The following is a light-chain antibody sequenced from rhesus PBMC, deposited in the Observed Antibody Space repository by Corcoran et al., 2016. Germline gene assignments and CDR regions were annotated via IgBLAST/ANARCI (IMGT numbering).Light chain of an antibody. CDR3: QHGYGTPWT. CDR1: ENVNNY. V-gene: IGKV1-74*01. Sequence: DIQMTQSPFSLSASVGDRVTITCRASENVNNYLNWYQQKPGKTPKLLIYKASTCQSGVPSRFSGSGSGTDYTFTISSLQPEDVATYYCQHGYGTPWTFGQGTKVEIK. CDR2: KAS. J-gene: IGKJ1*01.